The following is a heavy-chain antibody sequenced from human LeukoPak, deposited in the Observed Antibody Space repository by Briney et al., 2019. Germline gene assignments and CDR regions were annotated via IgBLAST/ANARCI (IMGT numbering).Heavy chain of an antibody. CDR3: ARHVGGAAAGATRRVAAPYYFDY. V-gene: IGHV3-7*02. CDR2: IKHDGSEK. J-gene: IGHJ4*02. CDR1: GFTFSSYW. Sequence: GGSLRLSCTASGFTFSSYWMSWVRVRQAPGKGLEWVANIKHDGSEKYYVDSVKGRFTISRDNAKDSLYLQMNSLRPEDTAVYYCARHVGGAAAGATRRVAAPYYFDYWGQGTLVTVSS. D-gene: IGHD6-13*01.